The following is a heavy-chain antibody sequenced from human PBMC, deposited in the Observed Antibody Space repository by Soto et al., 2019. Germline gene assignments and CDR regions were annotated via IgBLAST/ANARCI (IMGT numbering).Heavy chain of an antibody. CDR2: ISGSGGST. CDR3: AKGYCSGGSCYHYYYYGMDV. Sequence: GGSLRLSCAASGFTFSSYAMSWVRQAPGKGLEWVSAISGSGGSTYYADSVKGRFTISRDNSKNTLYLQMNSLRAEDTAVYYCAKGYCSGGSCYHYYYYGMDVWGQGTTVTVSS. J-gene: IGHJ6*02. D-gene: IGHD2-15*01. CDR1: GFTFSSYA. V-gene: IGHV3-23*01.